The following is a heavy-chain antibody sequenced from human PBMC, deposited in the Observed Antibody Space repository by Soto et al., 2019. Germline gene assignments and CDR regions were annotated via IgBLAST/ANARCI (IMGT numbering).Heavy chain of an antibody. Sequence: SETLSLTCTVSGGSISSYYWSWIRQPPGKGMEWIGYVHHSWGSTYNPSLQSRVAISLDTSKSQFSLKLSSVTAADTAVYYCARRRGFPYYYGMDVWGQGTTVTVSS. CDR3: ARRRGFPYYYGMDV. J-gene: IGHJ6*02. CDR2: VHHSWGS. V-gene: IGHV4-59*12. CDR1: GGSISSYY. D-gene: IGHD5-12*01.